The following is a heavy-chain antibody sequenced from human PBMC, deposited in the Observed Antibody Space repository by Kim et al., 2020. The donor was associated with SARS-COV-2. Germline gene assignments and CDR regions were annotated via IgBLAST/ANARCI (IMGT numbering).Heavy chain of an antibody. CDR1: GFVFSSYW. J-gene: IGHJ4*02. CDR2: ITFDGTER. D-gene: IGHD4-17*01. Sequence: GGSLRLSCAASGFVFSSYWMSWLRQTPGKGLEWVANITFDGTERHYADSVKGRFIISRDNTKDSLYLQMNSLRVDDTAIYYCARARTVADYWGPGTLVIVSA. CDR3: ARARTVADY. V-gene: IGHV3-7*01.